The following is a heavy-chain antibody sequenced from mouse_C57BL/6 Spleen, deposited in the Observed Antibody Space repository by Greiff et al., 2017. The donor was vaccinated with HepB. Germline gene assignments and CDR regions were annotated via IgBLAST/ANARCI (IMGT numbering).Heavy chain of an antibody. CDR2: ISSGGSYT. CDR1: GFTFSSYG. CDR3: ARDYYSNPYWYFDV. Sequence: EVQRVESGGDLVKPGGSLKLSCAASGFTFSSYGMSWVRQTPDKRLEWVATISSGGSYTYYPDSVKGRFTISRDNAKNTLYLQRSSLKSEDTAMYYCARDYYSNPYWYFDVWGTGTTVTVSS. D-gene: IGHD2-5*01. J-gene: IGHJ1*03. V-gene: IGHV5-6*01.